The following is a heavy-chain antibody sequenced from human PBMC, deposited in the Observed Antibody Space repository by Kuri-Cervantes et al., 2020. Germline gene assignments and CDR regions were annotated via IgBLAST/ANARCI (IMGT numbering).Heavy chain of an antibody. CDR3: ATRGGPGGGGLAYYFDY. Sequence: ASVKVSCKASGYTFTSYGISWVRQAPGQGLEWMGWISAYNGNTNYAQKLLGRVTITADESTSTAYMELSSLRSEDTAVYYCATRGGPGGGGLAYYFDYWGQGTLVTVSS. V-gene: IGHV1-18*01. J-gene: IGHJ4*02. CDR1: GYTFTSYG. D-gene: IGHD3-16*01. CDR2: ISAYNGNT.